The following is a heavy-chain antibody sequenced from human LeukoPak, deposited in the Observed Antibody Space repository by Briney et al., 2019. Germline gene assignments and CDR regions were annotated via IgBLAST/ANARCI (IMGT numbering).Heavy chain of an antibody. V-gene: IGHV4-30-2*01. J-gene: IGHJ5*02. CDR1: GGSISSGGYS. D-gene: IGHD6-13*01. CDR2: IYHSGST. Sequence: KSSETLSLTCAVSGGSISSGGYSWSWIRQPPGKGLEWIGYIYHSGSTYYNPSLKSRVTISVDRSKNQFSLKLSSVTAADTAVYYCARGYSSSSLNWFDPWGQGTLVTVSS. CDR3: ARGYSSSSLNWFDP.